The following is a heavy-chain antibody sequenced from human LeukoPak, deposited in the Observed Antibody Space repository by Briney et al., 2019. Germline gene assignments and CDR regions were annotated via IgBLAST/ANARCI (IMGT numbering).Heavy chain of an antibody. CDR3: ARGGILGYCSSTSCYAFDI. CDR1: GYTFTSYG. Sequence: ASVKVSCKASGYTFTSYGISWVRQAPGQGLEWMGCISAYNGNTNYAQKLQGRVTMTTDTSTSTAYMELRSLRSDDTAVYYCARGGILGYCSSTSCYAFDIWGQGTMVTVSS. CDR2: ISAYNGNT. D-gene: IGHD2-2*01. V-gene: IGHV1-18*01. J-gene: IGHJ3*02.